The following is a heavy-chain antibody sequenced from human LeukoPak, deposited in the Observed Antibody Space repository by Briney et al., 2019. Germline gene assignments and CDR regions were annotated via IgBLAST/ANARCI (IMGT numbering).Heavy chain of an antibody. CDR2: INPDSGDT. J-gene: IGHJ4*02. CDR1: GYTFTDRY. CDR3: ARENIIGGIVDGEDY. V-gene: IGHV1-2*02. Sequence: GASVKLSCKASGYTFTDRYIHWVRHAPGQGLEWMAWINPDSGDTYYTQKFQGRITMTRDTSIRTVYMELTRLTSDDTAVYYCARENIIGGIVDGEDYWGQGTLVTVSS. D-gene: IGHD3-16*01.